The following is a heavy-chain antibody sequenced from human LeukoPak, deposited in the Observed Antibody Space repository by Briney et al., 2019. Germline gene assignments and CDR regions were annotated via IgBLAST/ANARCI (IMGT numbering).Heavy chain of an antibody. Sequence: SETLSLTCAVYGGSFSGYYWSWIRQPPGKGLEWIGEINHSGSTNYNPSLKSRVTISVDTSKNQFSLKLSSVTAADTAVYYCARGRRRTLITMIQTTAAGFDIWGQGTMVSVSS. D-gene: IGHD3-22*01. CDR3: ARGRRRTLITMIQTTAAGFDI. J-gene: IGHJ3*02. CDR2: INHSGST. CDR1: GGSFSGYY. V-gene: IGHV4-34*01.